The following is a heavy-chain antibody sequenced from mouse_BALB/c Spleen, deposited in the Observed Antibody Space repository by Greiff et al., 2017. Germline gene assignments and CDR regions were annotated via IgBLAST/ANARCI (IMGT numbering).Heavy chain of an antibody. Sequence: EVQLQQSGPSLVKPSQSLSLTCSVTGDSITSGYWNWIRKFPGNKLEYMGYISYSGSTYYNPSLKSRLSITRNTSKNQYYLQLNSVTTEDTATYYCARCRDGYRYIDVWGEGTTVTVSS. J-gene: IGHJ1*01. CDR1: GDSITSGY. CDR3: ARCRDGYRYIDV. D-gene: IGHD2-3*01. V-gene: IGHV3-8*02. CDR2: ISYSGST.